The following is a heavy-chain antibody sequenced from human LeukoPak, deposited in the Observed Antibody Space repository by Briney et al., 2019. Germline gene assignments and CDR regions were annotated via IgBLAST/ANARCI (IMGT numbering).Heavy chain of an antibody. Sequence: PSETLSLTCTVSGGSIRTYYWSWIRQPPGKGLEWIGYIYTSGSTNYNPSLKSRVTMSLDTSENQFSLKLSSVTAADTAVYYCARLGYSYDLDYWGQGTLVTVSS. V-gene: IGHV4-4*09. CDR2: IYTSGST. D-gene: IGHD5-18*01. CDR3: ARLGYSYDLDY. J-gene: IGHJ4*02. CDR1: GGSIRTYY.